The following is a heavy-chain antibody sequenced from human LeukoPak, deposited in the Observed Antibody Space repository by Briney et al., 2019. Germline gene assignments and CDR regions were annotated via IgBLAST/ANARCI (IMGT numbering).Heavy chain of an antibody. Sequence: GRSLRLSCAASGFTFSSYGMHWVRQAPGKGLEWVAVISYDGSNKYYADSVKGRFTISRDNAKNSLYLQMNSLRAEDTAVYYCARGNLNYGGNSNYWGQGTLVTVSS. D-gene: IGHD4-23*01. CDR2: ISYDGSNK. CDR3: ARGNLNYGGNSNY. CDR1: GFTFSSYG. J-gene: IGHJ4*02. V-gene: IGHV3-30*03.